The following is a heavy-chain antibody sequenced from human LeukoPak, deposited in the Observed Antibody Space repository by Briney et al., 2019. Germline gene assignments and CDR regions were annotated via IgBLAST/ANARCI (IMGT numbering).Heavy chain of an antibody. CDR3: AGLGGYCTDGVCYSTLDI. V-gene: IGHV4-4*07. D-gene: IGHD2-8*01. CDR2: IYTSGST. Sequence: PSETLSLTCTVSGGSISSYYWSWIRQPAGKGLEWIGRIYTSGSTNYNPSLKSRVTMSVDTSKNQFSLKLTSVTAADTAVYYCAGLGGYCTDGVCYSTLDIWGQGTMVTVSS. CDR1: GGSISSYY. J-gene: IGHJ3*02.